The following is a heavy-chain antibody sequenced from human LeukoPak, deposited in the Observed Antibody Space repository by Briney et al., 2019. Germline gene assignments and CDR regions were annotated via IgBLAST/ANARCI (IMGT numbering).Heavy chain of an antibody. J-gene: IGHJ4*02. V-gene: IGHV5-51*01. CDR3: ARSWVAGYGTVLDY. Sequence: GESLKISCNDSGYXFTSYWICWVRQMPGKGLEWMGIIYPGDSDTRYSPSFQGQVTISADKSINTAYLQWSSLKASDTAIYYCARSWVAGYGTVLDYWGQGTLVTVSS. CDR1: GYXFTSYW. D-gene: IGHD6-19*01. CDR2: IYPGDSDT.